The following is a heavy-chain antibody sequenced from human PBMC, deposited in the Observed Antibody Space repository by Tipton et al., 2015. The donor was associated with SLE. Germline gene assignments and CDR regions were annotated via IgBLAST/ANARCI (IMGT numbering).Heavy chain of an antibody. J-gene: IGHJ4*02. CDR3: ARVYGTNYFDY. CDR2: IYTSGST. CDR1: GGSSSSGSYY. Sequence: TLSLTCTVSGGSSSSGSYYCSWIRQPAGEGLEWIGYIYTSGSTNYNPSLKSRVAISVDTSKNQFSLKLSSVTAAGTAVYYCARVYGTNYFDYWGQGTLVTVSS. V-gene: IGHV4-61*09. D-gene: IGHD1-14*01.